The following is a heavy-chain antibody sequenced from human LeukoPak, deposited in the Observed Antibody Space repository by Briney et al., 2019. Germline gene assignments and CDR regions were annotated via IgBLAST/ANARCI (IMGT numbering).Heavy chain of an antibody. CDR1: GGSISNYY. Sequence: SETLSLTCTVSGGSISNYYWSWVRQSPGKGLEWIGYVYYSGNTNFNPSLKSRVTMSLDMAKNQFSLKLFSVTAADTAVYYCAKGTEQVWPNYFDYWGQGTLVTVSS. J-gene: IGHJ4*02. CDR2: VYYSGNT. V-gene: IGHV4-59*01. D-gene: IGHD5-18*01. CDR3: AKGTEQVWPNYFDY.